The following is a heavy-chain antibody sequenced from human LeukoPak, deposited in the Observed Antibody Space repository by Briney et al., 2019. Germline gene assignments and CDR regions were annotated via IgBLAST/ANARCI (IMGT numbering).Heavy chain of an antibody. Sequence: PGGSLRLSCAASGFTFSSYGMHWVRQAPGKGLEWVAVIWYDGSNKYYADSVKGRFTISRDNSKNTLYLQMSSLRAEDTAVYYCARDLQPYGLGSYAGVRYWGQGTLVTVSP. J-gene: IGHJ4*02. CDR3: ARDLQPYGLGSYAGVRY. V-gene: IGHV3-33*01. CDR1: GFTFSSYG. D-gene: IGHD3-10*01. CDR2: IWYDGSNK.